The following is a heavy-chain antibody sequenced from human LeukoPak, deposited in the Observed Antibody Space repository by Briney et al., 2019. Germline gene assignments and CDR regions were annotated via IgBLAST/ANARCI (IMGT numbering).Heavy chain of an antibody. Sequence: SETLSLTCAVYGGSFSGYYWSWIRQPPGKGLEWIGEINHSGSSNYNPSLKSRVTISVDTSKNQFYLKLSSVTAADTAVYYCARGGYFDYWGQGTLVTVSS. CDR3: ARGGYFDY. V-gene: IGHV4-34*01. J-gene: IGHJ4*02. CDR1: GGSFSGYY. CDR2: INHSGSS.